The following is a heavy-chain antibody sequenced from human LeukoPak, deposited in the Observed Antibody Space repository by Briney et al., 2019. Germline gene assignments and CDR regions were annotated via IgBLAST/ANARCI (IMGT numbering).Heavy chain of an antibody. J-gene: IGHJ5*02. D-gene: IGHD1-1*01. V-gene: IGHV4-30-2*01. CDR1: GGSISSGGYS. CDR2: IYHSGST. CDR3: ARVELKHNWFDP. Sequence: SQTLSLTCAVSGGSISSGGYSWSWIRQPPGKGLEWIGYIYHSGSTYYNPSLKSRVTISVDTSKNQFSLKLSSVTAADTAVYYCARVELKHNWFDPWGQGTLVTVSS.